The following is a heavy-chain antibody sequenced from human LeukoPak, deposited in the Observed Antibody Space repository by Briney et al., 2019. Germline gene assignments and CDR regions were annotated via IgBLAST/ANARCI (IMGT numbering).Heavy chain of an antibody. CDR3: VRGDSRDY. Sequence: GGSLRLSCAASGFTISISTMNWVRQAPGTGLEWVSSISSSSSTMHYADSVKGRLTISTDNATNSLYLQINSLRAEDTAVYYCVRGDSRDYWGQGTLVTVSS. CDR2: ISSSSSTM. D-gene: IGHD6-13*01. J-gene: IGHJ4*02. CDR1: GFTISIST. V-gene: IGHV3-21*01.